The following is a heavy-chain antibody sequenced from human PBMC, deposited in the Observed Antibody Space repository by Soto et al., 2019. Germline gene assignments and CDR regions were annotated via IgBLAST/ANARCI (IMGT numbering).Heavy chain of an antibody. CDR1: GFTFSSYA. J-gene: IGHJ4*02. Sequence: GGSLRLSCAASGFTFSSYAMSWVRQAPGKGLEWVSAISGSGGSTYYADSVKGRFTISRDNSKNTLYLQMNSLRAEDTAVYYCATDLLSSSSSRDFRGYWGQGTLVTVSS. D-gene: IGHD6-6*01. CDR3: ATDLLSSSSSRDFRGY. CDR2: ISGSGGST. V-gene: IGHV3-23*01.